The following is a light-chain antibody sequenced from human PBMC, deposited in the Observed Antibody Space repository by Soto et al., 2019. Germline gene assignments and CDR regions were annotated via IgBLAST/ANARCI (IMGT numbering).Light chain of an antibody. CDR1: NTDIDNYDR. CDR3: SLYSSNGSLI. CDR2: DVN. Sequence: QSALTQPPSVSGSPGQTVPISCTATNTDIDNYDRISWYRPAPGTAPKLIIYDVNNRPSGAPDRFSGSTSGNTASLTISGLQAEDETDDFCSLYSSNGSLIFGPGTKVTVL. V-gene: IGLV2-18*01. J-gene: IGLJ1*01.